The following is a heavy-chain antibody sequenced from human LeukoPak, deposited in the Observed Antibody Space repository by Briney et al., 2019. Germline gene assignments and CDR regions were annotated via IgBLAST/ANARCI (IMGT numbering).Heavy chain of an antibody. J-gene: IGHJ6*02. CDR2: INTDGSDT. CDR1: GFTFSSYW. Sequence: PGGSLRLSCAASGFTFSSYWMHWVRQAPGKGLVWVSRINTDGSDTAYADSVKGRFTISRDNAKNTLYLQMNSLRAEDTAVYYCARDLSLVAAAVRYYYYGMDVRGQGTTVTVSS. CDR3: ARDLSLVAAAVRYYYYGMDV. V-gene: IGHV3-74*01. D-gene: IGHD6-13*01.